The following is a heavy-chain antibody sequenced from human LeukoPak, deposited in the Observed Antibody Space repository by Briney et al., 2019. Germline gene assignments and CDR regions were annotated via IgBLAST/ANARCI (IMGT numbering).Heavy chain of an antibody. CDR2: IHYTGIT. V-gene: IGHV4-59*01. J-gene: IGHJ3*02. D-gene: IGHD6-25*01. Sequence: SETLSLTCIVSGGSMNNYYWSWIRQPPGKGLEWIAYIHYTGITNYNPFLKSRVTISLDTSRSQFSLKLNSVTAADTAFYYCARILEGSGATFDIWGQGTMVTVSS. CDR1: GGSMNNYY. CDR3: ARILEGSGATFDI.